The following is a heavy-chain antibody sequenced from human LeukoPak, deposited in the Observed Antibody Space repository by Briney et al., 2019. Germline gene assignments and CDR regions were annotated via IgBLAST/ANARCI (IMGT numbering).Heavy chain of an antibody. CDR2: FDPEDGGT. CDR1: GYTLTELS. J-gene: IGHJ4*02. Sequence: ASVKVSCKVSGYTLTELSMHWVRQAPGKGLEWMGGFDPEDGGTIYAQKSQGRVTMTEDTSTDTAYMELSSLRSEDTAVYYCATGAYGGNSRVFDYWGQGTLVTVSS. CDR3: ATGAYGGNSRVFDY. D-gene: IGHD4-23*01. V-gene: IGHV1-24*01.